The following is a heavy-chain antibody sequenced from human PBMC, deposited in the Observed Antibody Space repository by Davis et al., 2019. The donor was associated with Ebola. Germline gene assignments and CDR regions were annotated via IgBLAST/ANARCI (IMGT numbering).Heavy chain of an antibody. V-gene: IGHV6-1*01. Sequence: HSQTLSLTCVISGDSVSSAGWNWIRQSPSRGLEWLGRTYYSSKWYNDYAVSVKSRITINPDTSKNQFSLQLSSVTPEDTAVYYCARGWLRGYLDYWGQGTLVTVSS. J-gene: IGHJ4*02. D-gene: IGHD3-3*01. CDR1: GDSVSSAG. CDR2: TYYSSKWYN. CDR3: ARGWLRGYLDY.